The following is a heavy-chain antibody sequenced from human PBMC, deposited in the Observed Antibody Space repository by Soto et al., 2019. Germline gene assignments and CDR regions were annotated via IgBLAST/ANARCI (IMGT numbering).Heavy chain of an antibody. V-gene: IGHV2-5*02. J-gene: IGHJ4*02. D-gene: IGHD3-3*01. CDR2: IYWDDDK. CDR1: GFSLTTSGVG. Sequence: QITLNESGPTQVKPRQTLTLTCTFSGFSLTTSGVGVGWIRESPGKAPEGLALIYWDDDKRYSPSLQSRLTITKDTSKNQVVLTMADLDPADTATYYCSHRVLRTVFGLVTTTAIYFDFWGQGTPVAVSS. CDR3: SHRVLRTVFGLVTTTAIYFDF.